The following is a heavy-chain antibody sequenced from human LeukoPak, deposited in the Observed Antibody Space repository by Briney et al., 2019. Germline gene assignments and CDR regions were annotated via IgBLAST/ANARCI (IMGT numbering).Heavy chain of an antibody. D-gene: IGHD6-13*01. J-gene: IGHJ4*02. CDR1: GGSVSSYY. CDR3: ARGVYIAAAQYAY. V-gene: IGHV4-59*02. Sequence: SETLSLTCTVSGGSVSSYYWSWIRQPPGKGLEWIGYIYYSGTTNYNPSLKSRVTISVDTSKNQFSLKLSSVTAADTAVYYCARGVYIAAAQYAYWGQGTLVTVSS. CDR2: IYYSGTT.